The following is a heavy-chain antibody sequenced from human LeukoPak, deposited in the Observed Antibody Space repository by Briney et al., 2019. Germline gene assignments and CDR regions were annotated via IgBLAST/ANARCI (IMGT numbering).Heavy chain of an antibody. J-gene: IGHJ4*02. CDR1: GGSISSYY. D-gene: IGHD2-2*01. CDR3: ARGHCSGTSCLFDY. Sequence: SETLSLTCTVSGGSISSYYWSWIRQPPGKGLEWIGYIYYSGSTNYNPSLKSRVTISVDTSKNQFSLKLSSVTAADTAVYYCARGHCSGTSCLFDYWGQGTLVTVSS. V-gene: IGHV4-59*01. CDR2: IYYSGST.